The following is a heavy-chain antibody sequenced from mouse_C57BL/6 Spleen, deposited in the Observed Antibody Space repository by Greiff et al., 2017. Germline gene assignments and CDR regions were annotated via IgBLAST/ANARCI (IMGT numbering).Heavy chain of an antibody. Sequence: VQVVESGPGLVAPSQSLSITCTVSGFSLTSYGVSWVRQPPGKGLEWLGVIWGDGITNYRAALISRLSISKDNSKSQVFLKLNSLQTDDTATYYCAAHYYGSRYYAMDYWGQGTPVTVSS. CDR1: GFSLTSYG. CDR2: IWGDGIT. D-gene: IGHD1-1*01. J-gene: IGHJ4*01. V-gene: IGHV2-3*01. CDR3: AAHYYGSRYYAMDY.